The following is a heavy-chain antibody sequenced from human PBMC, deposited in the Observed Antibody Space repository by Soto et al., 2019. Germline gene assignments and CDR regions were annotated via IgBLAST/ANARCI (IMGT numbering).Heavy chain of an antibody. CDR3: ARDGKYSSGWIDAFDI. Sequence: GASVKVSCKASGYTFTSYGISWVRQAPGQGLEWVGWISAYNGNTNYAQKLQGRVTMTTDTSTSTAYMELRSLRPDDTAVYYCARDGKYSSGWIDAFDIWGQGTMVTVSS. CDR1: GYTFTSYG. J-gene: IGHJ3*02. D-gene: IGHD6-19*01. V-gene: IGHV1-18*01. CDR2: ISAYNGNT.